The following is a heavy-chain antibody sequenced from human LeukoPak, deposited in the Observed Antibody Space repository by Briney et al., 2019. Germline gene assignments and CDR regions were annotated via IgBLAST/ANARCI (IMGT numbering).Heavy chain of an antibody. CDR3: ARRVPRNYYDSSGYLGD. CDR2: IYSGGST. J-gene: IGHJ4*02. Sequence: GGSLRLSCAASGFTVSSNYMSWVRQAPGKGLEWVSVIYSGGSTYYADSVKGRFTISRDNSKNTLYLQMNSLRAEDTAVYYCARRVPRNYYDSSGYLGDWGQGTLVTVYS. D-gene: IGHD3-22*01. CDR1: GFTVSSNY. V-gene: IGHV3-66*01.